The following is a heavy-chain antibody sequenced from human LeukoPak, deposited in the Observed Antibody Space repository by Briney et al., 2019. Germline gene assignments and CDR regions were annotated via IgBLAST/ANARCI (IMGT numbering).Heavy chain of an antibody. Sequence: PGGSLRLSCAASGFSFDDYGMSWVRQVPGEGLEWVTGINWNGDRTSYVDSVKGRFTISRDNAKNSLHLQMNSLRVEDTAFYYCTRKGVSGSSLRQFFDYWGQGTLVAVTS. D-gene: IGHD2-15*01. CDR2: INWNGDRT. CDR1: GFSFDDYG. CDR3: TRKGVSGSSLRQFFDY. J-gene: IGHJ4*02. V-gene: IGHV3-20*04.